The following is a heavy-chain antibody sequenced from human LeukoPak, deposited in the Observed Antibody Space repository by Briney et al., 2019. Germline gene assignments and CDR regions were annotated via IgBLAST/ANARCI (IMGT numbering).Heavy chain of an antibody. CDR2: MNPNSGNT. Sequence: ASVKVSCKASGYTFTSYDINWARQATGQGLEWMGWMNPNSGNTGYAQKFQGRVTMTRNTSISTAYMELSSLRSEDTAVYYCAREIFGVVMPLNWFDPWGQGTLVTVSS. J-gene: IGHJ5*02. V-gene: IGHV1-8*01. CDR1: GYTFTSYD. D-gene: IGHD3-3*01. CDR3: AREIFGVVMPLNWFDP.